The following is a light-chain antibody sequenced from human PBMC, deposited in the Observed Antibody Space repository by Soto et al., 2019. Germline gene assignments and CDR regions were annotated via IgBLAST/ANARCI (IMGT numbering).Light chain of an antibody. V-gene: IGLV2-14*03. J-gene: IGLJ1*01. Sequence: QSVLTQPASVSGSPGQSITISCTGTSSDVGGSDYVSWYQHHPDKAPKLIISDVSNRPSGVSYRFSGSKSGNTASLTISGLQAGDGVIYYCSSHTNTNSYVFGTGTKVTAL. CDR3: SSHTNTNSYV. CDR1: SSDVGGSDY. CDR2: DVS.